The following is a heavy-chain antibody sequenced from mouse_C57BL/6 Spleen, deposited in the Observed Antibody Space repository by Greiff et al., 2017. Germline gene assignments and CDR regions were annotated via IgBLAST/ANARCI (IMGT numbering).Heavy chain of an antibody. CDR1: GYAFSSSW. Sequence: QVQLQQSGPELVKPGASVKISCKASGYAFSSSWMNWVKQRPGKGLEWIGRIYPGDGDTNYNGKFKGKATLTADKSSSTAYMQLSSLTSEDSAVYFCANSNYDHYYAMDYWGQGTSVTVSS. J-gene: IGHJ4*01. CDR2: IYPGDGDT. CDR3: ANSNYDHYYAMDY. D-gene: IGHD2-5*01. V-gene: IGHV1-82*01.